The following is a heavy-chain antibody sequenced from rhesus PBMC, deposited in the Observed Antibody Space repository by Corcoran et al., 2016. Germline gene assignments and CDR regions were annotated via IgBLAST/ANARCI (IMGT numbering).Heavy chain of an antibody. CDR3: ARYPYNRFDV. J-gene: IGHJ5-1*01. CDR1: GGSISSGYYY. V-gene: IGHV4-122*02. Sequence: QVQLQESGPGLVKPSETLSLTSAVSGGSISSGYYYWSWIPQPPGKGQEWIGYITYSESTSYNPALKSRVTISRDTSKNQFSLKLSSVTAADTAVYYCARYPYNRFDVWGPGVLVTVSS. CDR2: ITYSEST.